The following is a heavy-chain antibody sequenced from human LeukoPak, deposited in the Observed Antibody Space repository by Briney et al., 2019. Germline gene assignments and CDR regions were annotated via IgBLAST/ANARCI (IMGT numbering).Heavy chain of an antibody. CDR2: IYYSGST. J-gene: IGHJ5*02. CDR3: ARGGDYYGSGSYYAFDP. CDR1: GGSISSGDYY. D-gene: IGHD3-10*01. Sequence: PSQTLSLTCTVSGGSISSGDYYWSWIRQPPGKGLEWIGYIYYSGSTNYNPSLKSRVTISVDTSKNQFSLKLSSVTAADTAVYYCARGGDYYGSGSYYAFDPWGQGTLVTVSS. V-gene: IGHV4-30-4*01.